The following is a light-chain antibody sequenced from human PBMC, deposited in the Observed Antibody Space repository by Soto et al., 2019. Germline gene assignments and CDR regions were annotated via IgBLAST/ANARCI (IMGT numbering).Light chain of an antibody. CDR3: QQYVTPPYI. V-gene: IGKV3-20*01. J-gene: IGKJ2*01. Sequence: EIVLTQSPGTLSLSPGERATLSCRASQSVSSSYLAWYQQKPGQAPRLLIHGVSTRATGIPDRFSGSGSGTDFTLTISSLEPEDFAVYYCQQYVTPPYIFGEGTKLEIK. CDR1: QSVSSSY. CDR2: GVS.